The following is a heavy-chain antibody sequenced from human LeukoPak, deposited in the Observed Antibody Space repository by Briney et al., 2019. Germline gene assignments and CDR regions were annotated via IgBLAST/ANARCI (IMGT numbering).Heavy chain of an antibody. CDR2: IYHSRST. D-gene: IGHD3-9*01. CDR3: AREEGYAILTGYFFF. Sequence: PSETLSLTCAVSGYSISSGYYWGWIRQPPGQGREWIGNIYHSRSTYYNPSLKSRATISVDTSKNQFSLKLSSVTGADTAVYYCAREEGYAILTGYFFFWGQGTMVTVSS. J-gene: IGHJ3*01. V-gene: IGHV4-38-2*02. CDR1: GYSISSGYY.